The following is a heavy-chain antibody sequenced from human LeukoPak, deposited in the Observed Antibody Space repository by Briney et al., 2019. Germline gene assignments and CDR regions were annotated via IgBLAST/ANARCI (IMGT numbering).Heavy chain of an antibody. CDR3: ARDFDMGITPGDDFDF. J-gene: IGHJ4*02. CDR2: IKEDGTYT. D-gene: IGHD3-9*01. CDR1: GFSFSKYW. V-gene: IGHV3-74*01. Sequence: HTGGSLRLSYAASGFSFSKYWMHWVRQTPGEGLVWVSRIKEDGTYTSYADSVKGRFTISRDNARNTVFLQMNSLRVEDTAVYYCARDFDMGITPGDDFDFWGQGTLVTVSS.